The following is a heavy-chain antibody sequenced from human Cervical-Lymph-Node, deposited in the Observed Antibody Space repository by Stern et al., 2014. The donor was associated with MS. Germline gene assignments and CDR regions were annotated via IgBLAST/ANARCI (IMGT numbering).Heavy chain of an antibody. CDR1: GFDFSAST. J-gene: IGHJ4*02. D-gene: IGHD5-18*01. Sequence: EVQLVESGGGLVQPGGSLRLSCAASGFDFSASTMNWVRQAPGQGLEWVAFISSSGTSIHNADIVQGRFTISRDNATQSLYLQMHSLRDEDTAVYHCASRGSGNIYGCVYWGQGALVTVSS. CDR3: ASRGSGNIYGCVY. V-gene: IGHV3-48*02. CDR2: ISSSGTSI.